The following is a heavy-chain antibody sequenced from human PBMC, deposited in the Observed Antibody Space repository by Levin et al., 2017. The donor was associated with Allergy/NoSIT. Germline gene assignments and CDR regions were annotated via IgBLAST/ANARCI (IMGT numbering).Heavy chain of an antibody. CDR2: ISYDGSNK. J-gene: IGHJ4*02. V-gene: IGHV3-30*04. D-gene: IGHD3-10*01. CDR1: GFTFSSYA. CDR3: ARGGDSGSYYDYFDY. Sequence: GGSLRLSCAASGFTFSSYAMHWVRQAPGKGLEWVAVISYDGSNKYYADSVKGRFTISRDNSKNTLYLQMNSLRAEDTAVYYCARGGDSGSYYDYFDYWGQGTLVTVSS.